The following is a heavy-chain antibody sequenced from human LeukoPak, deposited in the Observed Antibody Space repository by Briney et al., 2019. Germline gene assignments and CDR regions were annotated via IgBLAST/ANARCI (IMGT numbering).Heavy chain of an antibody. CDR2: INHSGST. D-gene: IGHD2-8*01. V-gene: IGHV4-34*01. CDR1: GGSFSGYY. J-gene: IGHJ4*02. Sequence: KPSETLSLTCAVYGGSFSGYYWSWIRQPPGKGLEWIGEINHSGSTNYNPSLKSRVTISVDTSENQFSLKLTSVTAADTAVYYCANLISEVDWGQGTLVTVSS. CDR3: ANLISEVD.